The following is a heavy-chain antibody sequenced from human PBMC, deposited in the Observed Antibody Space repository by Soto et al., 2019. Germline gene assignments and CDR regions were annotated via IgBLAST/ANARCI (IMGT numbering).Heavy chain of an antibody. J-gene: IGHJ6*02. V-gene: IGHV4-30-4*01. CDR3: ARGGNIVVVPATYYYGMDV. Sequence: QVQLQESGPGLVKPSQTLSLTCTVSGGSISSGDYYWSWIRQPPGKGLEWNGYIYYSGSTYYNPSLKSRFTISVDTSKNQFSLKLSSVTAADTAVYYCARGGNIVVVPATYYYGMDVWGQGTTVTVSS. D-gene: IGHD2-2*01. CDR2: IYYSGST. CDR1: GGSISSGDYY.